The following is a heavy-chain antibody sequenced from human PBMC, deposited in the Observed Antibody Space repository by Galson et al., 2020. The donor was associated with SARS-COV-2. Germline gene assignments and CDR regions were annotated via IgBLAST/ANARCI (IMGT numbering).Heavy chain of an antibody. V-gene: IGHV1-2*02. D-gene: IGHD6-13*01. CDR2: INPNSGGT. CDR3: ARDRISAPDDYDF. J-gene: IGHJ4*02. CDR1: GYTFTAYY. Sequence: ASVKVSCKASGYTFTAYYIHWVRPAPGQGLEWMGWINPNSGGTNYAQRLKGRVTMTGDTSISTAYMELRSLTSDDTAVYYCARDRISAPDDYDFWGQGTLVTVSS.